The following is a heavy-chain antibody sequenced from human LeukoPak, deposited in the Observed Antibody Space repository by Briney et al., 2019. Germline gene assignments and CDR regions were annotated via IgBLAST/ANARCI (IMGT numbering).Heavy chain of an antibody. V-gene: IGHV3-48*03. CDR3: ARERSEYYDSSASGLVYYYYMDV. Sequence: GGSLRLSCAASGFTFSSYEMNWVRQAPGKGLEWVSYISSSGSTIYYADSVKGRFTISRDNAKNSLYLQMNSLRAEDTAMYYCARERSEYYDSSASGLVYYYYMDVWGKGTTVTISS. J-gene: IGHJ6*03. CDR1: GFTFSSYE. CDR2: ISSSGSTI. D-gene: IGHD3-22*01.